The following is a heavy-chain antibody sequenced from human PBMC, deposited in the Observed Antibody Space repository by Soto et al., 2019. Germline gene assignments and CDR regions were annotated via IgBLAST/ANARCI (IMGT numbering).Heavy chain of an antibody. J-gene: IGHJ4*02. CDR1: GGSFSGYY. CDR2: INHSGST. Sequence: SETLSLTCAVYGGSFSGYYWSWIRQPPGKGLEWIGEINHSGSTNYNPSLKSRVTISADTSKNQFSLKLSSVTVADTAVYYCARGDKDHVNVGNSNGPDYWGQGTLVTVSS. D-gene: IGHD4-4*01. V-gene: IGHV4-34*01. CDR3: ARGDKDHVNVGNSNGPDY.